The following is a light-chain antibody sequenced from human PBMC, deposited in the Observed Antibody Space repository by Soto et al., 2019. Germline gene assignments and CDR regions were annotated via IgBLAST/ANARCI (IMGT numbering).Light chain of an antibody. Sequence: QSALTQPASVSGSPGQSITISCTGTNSDVGSYNLVSWYKQDPGKAPKLMIYEDNKRPSGVSNRFSGSKSGNTASLTISGLQAEDESDYYCCSYAGGSTLVFGGGTKLTVL. CDR3: CSYAGGSTLV. V-gene: IGLV2-23*01. CDR1: NSDVGSYNL. CDR2: EDN. J-gene: IGLJ2*01.